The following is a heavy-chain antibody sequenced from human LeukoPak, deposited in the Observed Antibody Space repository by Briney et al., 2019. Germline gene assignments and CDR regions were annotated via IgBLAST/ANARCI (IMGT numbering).Heavy chain of an antibody. CDR2: INPNSGGT. CDR1: GYTFTGYY. CDR3: ARGARDYYDSSGYYTY. Sequence: ASVKVSXKASGYTFTGYYMHWVRQAPGQGLEWMGRINPNSGGTNYAQKFQGRVTMTRDTSISTAYMELSRLRSDDTAVYYCARGARDYYDSSGYYTYWGQGTLVTVSS. J-gene: IGHJ4*02. V-gene: IGHV1-2*06. D-gene: IGHD3-22*01.